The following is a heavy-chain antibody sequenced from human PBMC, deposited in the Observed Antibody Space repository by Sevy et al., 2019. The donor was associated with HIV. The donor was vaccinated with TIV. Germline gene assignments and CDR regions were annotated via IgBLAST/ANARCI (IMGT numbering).Heavy chain of an antibody. CDR3: ARDRPYYYGSGSYYIDYYYYGMDV. J-gene: IGHJ6*02. CDR2: ISAYNGNT. Sequence: ASVKVSCKASGYTFTSYGISWVRQAPGQGLEWMGWISAYNGNTNYAQKLQGRVTMTTDTSTGTAYMGLRSLRSDETAVYYCARDRPYYYGSGSYYIDYYYYGMDVWGQGTTVTVSS. CDR1: GYTFTSYG. D-gene: IGHD3-10*01. V-gene: IGHV1-18*01.